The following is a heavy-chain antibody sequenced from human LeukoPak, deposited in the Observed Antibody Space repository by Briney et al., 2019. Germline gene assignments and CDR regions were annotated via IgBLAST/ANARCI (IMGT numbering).Heavy chain of an antibody. CDR2: MNPNSGHT. D-gene: IGHD1-26*01. CDR3: ARDREWELLPHYAFDI. V-gene: IGHV1-8*02. Sequence: ASVKVSCKASGYTFTSYDINWVRQATGQGLEWTGWMNPNSGHTDYAQKFQGRVTMTRDTSISTAYMELSRLRSDDTAVYYCARDREWELLPHYAFDIWGQGTMVTVSS. J-gene: IGHJ3*02. CDR1: GYTFTSYD.